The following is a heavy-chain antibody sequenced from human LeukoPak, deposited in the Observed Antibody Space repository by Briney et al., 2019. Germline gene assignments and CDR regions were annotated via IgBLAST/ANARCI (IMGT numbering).Heavy chain of an antibody. V-gene: IGHV1-2*02. CDR3: AKAAGTGYYYYYGMDV. Sequence: ASVKVSCKASGYTFTGYYMHWVRQAAGQGLEWMGWINPNSGGTNYAQKFQGRVTMTRDTSISTAYMELSRLRSDDTAVYYCAKAAGTGYYYYYGMDVWGQGTTVTVSS. D-gene: IGHD6-13*01. J-gene: IGHJ6*02. CDR2: INPNSGGT. CDR1: GYTFTGYY.